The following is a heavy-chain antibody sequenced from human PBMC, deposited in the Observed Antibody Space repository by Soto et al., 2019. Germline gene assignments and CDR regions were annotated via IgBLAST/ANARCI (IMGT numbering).Heavy chain of an antibody. CDR2: ITANKGST. Sequence: VFCKASGSTCNVYSMHCVRQAPGQGLGWMGWITANKGSTTYAQKFQGRVTMTRDKSISTAYMELRSLRSDDTAVYYCASRSGQLPYYFDYWGQGTMVTVS. CDR1: GSTCNVYS. V-gene: IGHV1-2*02. D-gene: IGHD6-6*01. J-gene: IGHJ4*02. CDR3: ASRSGQLPYYFDY.